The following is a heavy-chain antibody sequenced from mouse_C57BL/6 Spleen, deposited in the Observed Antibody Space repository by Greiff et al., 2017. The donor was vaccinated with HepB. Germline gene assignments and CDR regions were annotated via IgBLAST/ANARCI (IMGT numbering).Heavy chain of an antibody. CDR2: INPNNGGT. CDR1: GYTFTDYY. J-gene: IGHJ4*01. V-gene: IGHV1-26*01. Sequence: VQLQQSGPELVKPGASVKISCKASGYTFTDYYMNWVKQSHGKSLEWIGDINPNNGGTSYNQKFKGKATLTVDKSSSTAYMELRSLTSEDSAVYYCAVPGSSYFYAMDYWGQGPSVTVSS. D-gene: IGHD1-1*01. CDR3: AVPGSSYFYAMDY.